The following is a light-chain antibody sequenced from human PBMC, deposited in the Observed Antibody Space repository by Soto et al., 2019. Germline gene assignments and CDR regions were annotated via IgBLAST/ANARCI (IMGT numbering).Light chain of an antibody. CDR3: QTWGTGIQVI. CDR2: LNSDGSH. J-gene: IGLJ2*01. CDR1: SGHSTYA. V-gene: IGLV4-69*01. Sequence: QSVLTQSPSASASLGASVKLTCTLSSGHSTYAIAWHQQQPEKGPRYLMKLNSDGSHSKGDGIPDRFSGSSSGAERYLTSSSLPSEDEADYYCQTWGTGIQVIFGGGTKLTVL.